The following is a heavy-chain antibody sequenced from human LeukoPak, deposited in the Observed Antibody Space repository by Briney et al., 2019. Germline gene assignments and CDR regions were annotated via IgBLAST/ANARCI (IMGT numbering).Heavy chain of an antibody. V-gene: IGHV3-53*01. J-gene: IGHJ4*02. CDR2: IYDNGNT. Sequence: GGSLRLSCAASGFTVSSNYMTWVRQARGKGLEWVSIIYDNGNTYYADSVKGRFTVTRDNSRNTVSLEMNSLRVDDTAVYYCVSHSNTLTGYSFDYWGQGTLVTVSS. CDR3: VSHSNTLTGYSFDY. CDR1: GFTVSSNY. D-gene: IGHD3-9*01.